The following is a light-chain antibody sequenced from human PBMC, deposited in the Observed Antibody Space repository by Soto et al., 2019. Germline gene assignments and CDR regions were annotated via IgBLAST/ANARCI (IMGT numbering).Light chain of an antibody. Sequence: EIVMTQSPVTLSVSPGARVPLSCRASQSVSSNLAWYQQKPGQAPSLLIYGAFTRATGIPARFSGTGSGTEFTLTISSLQSEDFALYYCQQYNDWPLTFGQGTKVDIK. V-gene: IGKV3-15*01. CDR1: QSVSSN. CDR3: QQYNDWPLT. CDR2: GAF. J-gene: IGKJ1*01.